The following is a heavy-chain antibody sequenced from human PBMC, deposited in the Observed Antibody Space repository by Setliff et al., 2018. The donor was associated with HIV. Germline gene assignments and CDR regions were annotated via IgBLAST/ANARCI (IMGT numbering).Heavy chain of an antibody. CDR3: ARGGTSSNWFDP. V-gene: IGHV4-59*01. Sequence: SETLSLTCIVSGASISSDTWSWIRQPPGKGLQWIGFIYNSEITNYNPSLKSRVTISLDMSKNQFSLKLTSVTAADTAVYYCARGGTSSNWFDPWGQGTQVTVSS. CDR2: IYNSEIT. D-gene: IGHD2-2*01. J-gene: IGHJ5*02. CDR1: GASISSDT.